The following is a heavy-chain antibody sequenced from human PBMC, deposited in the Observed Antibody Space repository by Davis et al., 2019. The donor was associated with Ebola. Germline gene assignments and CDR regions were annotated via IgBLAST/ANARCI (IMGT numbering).Heavy chain of an antibody. Sequence: AASVKVSCKASGYTFTSYGISWVRQAPGQGLEWMGWISAYNGNTNYAQKFQGRVTITADKSTSTAYMELSSLRSEDTAVYYCARDLHAPYSGYNQVDDYWGQGTLVTVSS. D-gene: IGHD5-12*01. CDR2: ISAYNGNT. V-gene: IGHV1-18*01. J-gene: IGHJ4*02. CDR3: ARDLHAPYSGYNQVDDY. CDR1: GYTFTSYG.